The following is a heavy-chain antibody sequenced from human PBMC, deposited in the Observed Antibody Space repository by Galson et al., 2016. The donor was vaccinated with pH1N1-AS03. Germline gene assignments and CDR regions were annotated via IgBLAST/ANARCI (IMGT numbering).Heavy chain of an antibody. J-gene: IGHJ4*02. CDR3: AHRTWGIGCVDY. CDR1: GFSLSTSGVG. Sequence: PALVKPTQTLTLTCTFSGFSLSTSGVGVGWIRQPPGKALEWLALIYWDDEKRYKTSLKSRLTITKDTSKNQVFLIMTNMDPADTATYYCAHRTWGIGCVDYWGQGTPVTVSS. CDR2: IYWDDEK. V-gene: IGHV2-5*02. D-gene: IGHD7-27*01.